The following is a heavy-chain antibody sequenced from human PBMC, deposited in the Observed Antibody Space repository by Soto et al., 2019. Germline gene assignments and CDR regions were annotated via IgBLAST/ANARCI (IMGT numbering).Heavy chain of an antibody. V-gene: IGHV1-58*01. Sequence: SVKVSCKASGFTFTSSAVQWVRQARGQRLEWIGWIVVGSGNTNYAQKFQERVTITRDMSTSTAYMELRSLRSEDTAVYYCARETDYYDSSGWLLYAFDIWGQGTMVTVSS. CDR2: IVVGSGNT. J-gene: IGHJ3*02. D-gene: IGHD3-22*01. CDR1: GFTFTSSA. CDR3: ARETDYYDSSGWLLYAFDI.